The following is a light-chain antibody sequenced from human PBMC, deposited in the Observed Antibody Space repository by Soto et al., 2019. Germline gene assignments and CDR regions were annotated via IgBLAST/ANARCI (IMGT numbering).Light chain of an antibody. V-gene: IGKV3-20*01. J-gene: IGKJ2*01. CDR3: QQSGSAPT. Sequence: EIVLTQSPGTLSLSPGERATLSCRASQSVSSCYLAWYQQKPGQAPGLLIHGASSRATGIPDSISGSASTTVFTHIISIQEADDVAVYYCQQSGSAPTFGHGTNLEIK. CDR2: GAS. CDR1: QSVSSCY.